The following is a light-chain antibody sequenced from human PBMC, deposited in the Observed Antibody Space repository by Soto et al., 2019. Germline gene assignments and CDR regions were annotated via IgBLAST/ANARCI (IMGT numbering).Light chain of an antibody. CDR1: NSDVGGYDY. Sequence: SALTQPRSVSGSPGQSVTISCTGGNSDVGGYDYVSWYQQHPGKAPKLMIFDVNKRPSGVPDRFSGSKSGNTASLTISRLQAEDEADYYCCSYAGNPYVFGTGTKVTVL. CDR3: CSYAGNPYV. V-gene: IGLV2-11*01. CDR2: DVN. J-gene: IGLJ1*01.